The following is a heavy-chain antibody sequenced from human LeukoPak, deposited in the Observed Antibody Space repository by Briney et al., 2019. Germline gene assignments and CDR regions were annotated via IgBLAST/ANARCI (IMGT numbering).Heavy chain of an antibody. Sequence: GGSLRLSCVVSGFTFRDHYMAWIRQAPGRGLEWIAYIGTRGRPLKFADSVKGRISASRDDGVNSLFLQMEGLTGEDTAIYYCARRALGPIGAFDHWGQGALVTVSS. CDR1: GFTFRDHY. J-gene: IGHJ4*02. CDR2: IGTRGRPL. D-gene: IGHD3-10*01. V-gene: IGHV3-11*01. CDR3: ARRALGPIGAFDH.